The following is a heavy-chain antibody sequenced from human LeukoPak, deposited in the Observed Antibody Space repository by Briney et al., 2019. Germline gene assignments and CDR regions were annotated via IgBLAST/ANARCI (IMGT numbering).Heavy chain of an antibody. J-gene: IGHJ4*02. D-gene: IGHD3-10*01. CDR3: ARDKLLWFGENGYYFDY. CDR1: GFTFSSYT. V-gene: IGHV3-48*02. Sequence: AGGSLRLSCAVSGFTFSSYTMNWVRQAPGKGLEWVSYISSTGSTIYYADSVKGRFTISRDNAMNSLYLQMNSLRDEDTAVYYCARDKLLWFGENGYYFDYWGQGTLVTVSS. CDR2: ISSTGSTI.